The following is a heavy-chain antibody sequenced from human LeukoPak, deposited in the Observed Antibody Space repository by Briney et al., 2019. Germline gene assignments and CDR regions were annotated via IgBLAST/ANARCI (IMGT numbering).Heavy chain of an antibody. CDR1: GYTLTELS. CDR3: ARVWMVRGVIRGYYMDV. V-gene: IGHV1-24*01. Sequence: ASVKVSCKVSGYTLTELSMHWVRQAPGKGLEWMGGFDPEVGKTIYAQKFQGRVTITADESTSTAYMELSSLRSEDTAVYYCARVWMVRGVIRGYYMDVWGKGTTVTISS. D-gene: IGHD3-10*01. J-gene: IGHJ6*03. CDR2: FDPEVGKT.